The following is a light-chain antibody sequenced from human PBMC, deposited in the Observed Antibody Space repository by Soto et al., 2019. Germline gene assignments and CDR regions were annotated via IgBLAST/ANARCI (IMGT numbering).Light chain of an antibody. Sequence: DIQVTQSPSSLSASVGDRVTITCRASQTIDSYLIWYQQKPGKAPNLLLYAASTLQSGVTSRFSGSRSQTDFTLTISSLQPEDSATYYCQQSYSSPYTFRQRTKVDIK. CDR3: QQSYSSPYT. V-gene: IGKV1-39*01. CDR2: AAS. CDR1: QTIDSY. J-gene: IGKJ2*01.